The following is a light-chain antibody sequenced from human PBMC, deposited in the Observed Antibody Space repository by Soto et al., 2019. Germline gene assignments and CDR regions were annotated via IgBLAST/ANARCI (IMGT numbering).Light chain of an antibody. V-gene: IGKV3-20*01. Sequence: DILMTQSPSTLSASPGDRATISCRASQSISNEVAWYQQKPGKAPRFLIVGSFGRDTGVPARFSGSGSGTDFTLAISRLEPEDFAVYYCQQYGSYSETFGQGTKVDIK. CDR1: QSISNE. CDR3: QQYGSYSET. J-gene: IGKJ1*01. CDR2: GSF.